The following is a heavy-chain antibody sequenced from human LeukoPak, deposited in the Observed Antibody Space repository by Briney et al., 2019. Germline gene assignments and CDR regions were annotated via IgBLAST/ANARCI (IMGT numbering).Heavy chain of an antibody. J-gene: IGHJ4*02. CDR2: ISGSGGST. CDR3: AKDRSDSSGYYQNLFDY. Sequence: GGSLRLSCAASEFTFSSYAMSWVRQAPGKGLEWVSTISGSGGSTYYAESVKGRFTISRDNNKNTLYLQMNSLRAEDTAVYYCAKDRSDSSGYYQNLFDYWGQGTLVTVSS. V-gene: IGHV3-23*01. CDR1: EFTFSSYA. D-gene: IGHD3-22*01.